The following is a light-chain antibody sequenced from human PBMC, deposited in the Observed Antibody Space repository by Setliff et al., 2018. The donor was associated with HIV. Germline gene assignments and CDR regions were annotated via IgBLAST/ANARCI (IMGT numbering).Light chain of an antibody. V-gene: IGLV3-21*03. CDR3: QVWDSSSDHHV. Sequence: SYELTQPPSVSVAPGKTARITCGGNNIGSKSVHWYQQKPGQAPVLVVYDASDRPSGIPERFSGSNSGNTATLTISRVEAGDEADYYCQVWDSSSDHHVFGTGTKVTVL. CDR1: NIGSKS. J-gene: IGLJ1*01. CDR2: DAS.